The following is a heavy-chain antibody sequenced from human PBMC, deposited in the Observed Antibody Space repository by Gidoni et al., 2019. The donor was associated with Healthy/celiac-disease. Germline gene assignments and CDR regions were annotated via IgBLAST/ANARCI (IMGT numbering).Heavy chain of an antibody. D-gene: IGHD5-12*01. CDR1: GFTFGRYA. Sequence: EVQLLESGGGLVQPGGSLRRSCAASGFTFGRYAMSWVRQAPGKGLEWCSAISGSGGSTYYADSVKGRFTISRDNSKNTLYLQMNSLRAEDTAVYYCAKENAWGGKRMLEMATSIDYWGQGTLVTVSS. V-gene: IGHV3-23*01. CDR2: ISGSGGST. J-gene: IGHJ4*02. CDR3: AKENAWGGKRMLEMATSIDY.